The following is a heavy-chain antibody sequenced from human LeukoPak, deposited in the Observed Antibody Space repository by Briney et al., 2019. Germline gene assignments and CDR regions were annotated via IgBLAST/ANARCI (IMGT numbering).Heavy chain of an antibody. V-gene: IGHV3-72*01. CDR2: TRNKANSYTT. J-gene: IGHJ4*02. CDR1: GFTFSDHY. CDR3: ASTGKYSGSYSFDY. Sequence: GGSLRLSCAASGFTFSDHYMDWVRQAPGKGLERVGRTRNKANSYTTEYAASVKGRFTISRDDSKNSLHLQMNSLKTEDTAVYYCASTGKYSGSYSFDYWGQGTLVTVSS. D-gene: IGHD1-26*01.